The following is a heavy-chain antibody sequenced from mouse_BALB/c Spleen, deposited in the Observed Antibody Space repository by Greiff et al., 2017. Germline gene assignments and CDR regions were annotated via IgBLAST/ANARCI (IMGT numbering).Heavy chain of an antibody. V-gene: IGHV1-54*03. Sequence: QVQLQQSGAELVRPGTSVKVSCKASGYAFTNYLIEWVKQRPGQGLEWIGVINPGSGGTNYNEKFKGKATLTADKSSSTAYMQLSSLTSDDSAVYFCARGRESYWYFDVWGAGTTVTVSS. CDR2: INPGSGGT. CDR3: ARGRESYWYFDV. J-gene: IGHJ1*01. CDR1: GYAFTNYL.